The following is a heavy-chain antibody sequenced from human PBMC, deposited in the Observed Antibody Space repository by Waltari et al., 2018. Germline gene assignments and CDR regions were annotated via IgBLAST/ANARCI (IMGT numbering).Heavy chain of an antibody. CDR3: ARGYLGYRPGGGGFDY. CDR2: ISSSSSYI. D-gene: IGHD5-18*01. Sequence: EVQLVESGGGLVKPGGSLRLSCAASGFTFSSYSMNWVRQAPGKGLDWVSSISSSSSYIYYADSVKGRFTISRDNAKNSLYLQMNSLRAEDTAVYYCARGYLGYRPGGGGFDYWGQGTLVTVSS. J-gene: IGHJ4*02. V-gene: IGHV3-21*01. CDR1: GFTFSSYS.